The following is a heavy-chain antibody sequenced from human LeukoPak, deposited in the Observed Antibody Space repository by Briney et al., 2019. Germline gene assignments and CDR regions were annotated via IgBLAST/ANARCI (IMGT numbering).Heavy chain of an antibody. J-gene: IGHJ6*02. CDR3: AKSRTPFYYYGMHV. CDR1: GYIFTDYH. D-gene: IGHD1-1*01. Sequence: ASVKVACKASGYIFTDYHVHWIRQAPGQGLDWMEWIDTNSGSTHHAPNFQSRATMTRDTSSSTVYMDLSRLRSADTAISYCAKSRTPFYYYGMHVWGLGTSVTVSS. CDR2: IDTNSGST. V-gene: IGHV1-2*02.